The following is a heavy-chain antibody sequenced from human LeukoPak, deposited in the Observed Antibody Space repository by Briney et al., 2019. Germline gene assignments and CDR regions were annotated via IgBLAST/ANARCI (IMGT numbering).Heavy chain of an antibody. D-gene: IGHD3-10*01. V-gene: IGHV4-59*01. Sequence: SETLSLTCTVSGGSISSYYWSWIRQPPGKGLECIGYIYYSGSTNYNPSLKSRVTISVDTSKNQFSLKLSSVTAADTAVYYCARVPAGSYDYYYMDVWGKGTTVTVSS. CDR3: ARVPAGSYDYYYMDV. J-gene: IGHJ6*03. CDR1: GGSISSYY. CDR2: IYYSGST.